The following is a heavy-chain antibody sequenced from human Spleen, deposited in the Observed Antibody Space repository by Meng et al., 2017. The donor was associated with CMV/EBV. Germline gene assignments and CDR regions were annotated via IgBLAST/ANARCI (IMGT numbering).Heavy chain of an antibody. J-gene: IGHJ4*02. CDR3: AHGFWGSRYFDY. Sequence: QITLEESGPTLVKPTHTLPLTCTFSGVSLSTSGVVVGWIRQPPGKALEWLALIYWDDDKRYSPSLKSRLTITKDTSKNQVVLTMTNMDPVDTATYYCAHGFWGSRYFDYWGQGTLVTVSS. D-gene: IGHD3-10*01. CDR1: GVSLSTSGVV. CDR2: IYWDDDK. V-gene: IGHV2-5*02.